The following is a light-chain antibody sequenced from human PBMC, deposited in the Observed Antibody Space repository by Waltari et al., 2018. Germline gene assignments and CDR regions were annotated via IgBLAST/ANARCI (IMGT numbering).Light chain of an antibody. V-gene: IGLV2-23*02. CDR2: EVN. CDR3: CSYRGGHSWV. J-gene: IGLJ3*02. Sequence: QSALTLPASVSGSPGQSISISCTGTSNDLGSYNRSSWYQHHPRKAPKLLIYEVNKRPSGVSGRFSGSKSGNTASLTISGLQAEDEGDYYCCSYRGGHSWVFGGGAKLTVL. CDR1: SNDLGSYNR.